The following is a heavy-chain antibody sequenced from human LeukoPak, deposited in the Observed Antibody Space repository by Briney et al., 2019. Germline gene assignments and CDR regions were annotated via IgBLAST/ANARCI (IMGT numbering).Heavy chain of an antibody. CDR2: IYYSGST. Sequence: SETLSLTCTVSGGSISSGGYYWSWIRQHPGKGLEWIGYIYYSGSTYYNPSLKSRVTISVDTSKNQFSLKLSSVTAADTAVYYCARERHNYFGYWGQGTLVTVSS. CDR3: ARERHNYFGY. J-gene: IGHJ4*02. CDR1: GGSISSGGYY. V-gene: IGHV4-31*03.